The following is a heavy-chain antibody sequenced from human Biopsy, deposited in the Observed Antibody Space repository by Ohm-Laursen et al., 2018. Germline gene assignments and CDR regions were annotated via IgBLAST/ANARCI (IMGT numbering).Heavy chain of an antibody. D-gene: IGHD4-17*01. Sequence: SLRLSCAASGFTFSDYALHWVRQAPGKGPEWVAVSSYDGSNTYHAGSVRGRFTISRDNSKNTLYLRMNSLRAEDTAVYYCAKPADSYGSEFYFDYWGQGTLVTVSS. CDR3: AKPADSYGSEFYFDY. V-gene: IGHV3-30*18. CDR2: SSYDGSNT. J-gene: IGHJ4*02. CDR1: GFTFSDYA.